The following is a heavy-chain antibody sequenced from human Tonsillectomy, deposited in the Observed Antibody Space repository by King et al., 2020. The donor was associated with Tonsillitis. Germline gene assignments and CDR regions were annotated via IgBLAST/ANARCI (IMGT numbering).Heavy chain of an antibody. V-gene: IGHV4-39*07. D-gene: IGHD2-15*01. CDR3: ADCSVASCYQVYY. J-gene: IGHJ4*02. Sequence: QLQESGPGLIKPSETLSLTCTVSGGSISSSSYYWGWIRQHPGKGLEWIGSIYYSGGTHYNPSPKSRVTISLDTSKNQFSLKLSSVTAADTAVFYCADCSVASCYQVYYCGQGTLVTVSS. CDR2: IYYSGGT. CDR1: GGSISSSSYY.